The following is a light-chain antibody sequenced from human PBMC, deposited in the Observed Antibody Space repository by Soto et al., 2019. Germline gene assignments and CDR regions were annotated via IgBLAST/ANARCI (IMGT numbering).Light chain of an antibody. CDR2: GAS. Sequence: EIVLTQSPGTLSLSTGERATLSCRASQSVTSNYLAWYQHKPGQAPRLLIYGASSRATGIPDRFSGSRAGTDFALTISRLDHEEFAVYYCQQYGSAHRTFGQGTKLEIK. CDR1: QSVTSNY. J-gene: IGKJ2*01. V-gene: IGKV3-20*01. CDR3: QQYGSAHRT.